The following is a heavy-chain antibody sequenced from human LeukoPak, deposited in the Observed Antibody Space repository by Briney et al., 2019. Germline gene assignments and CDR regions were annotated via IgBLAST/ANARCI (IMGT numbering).Heavy chain of an antibody. CDR2: IYTSGST. D-gene: IGHD3-10*01. J-gene: IGHJ3*02. Sequence: PSQTLSLTCTVSGGSISSGGYYWSWIRQPAGKGLEWIGRIYTSGSTNYNPSLKSRVTILVDPSTIHYSLLLTSVTAADTAVYYCARIREDAFDIWGQGRMVTVSS. V-gene: IGHV4-61*02. CDR3: ARIREDAFDI. CDR1: GGSISSGGYY.